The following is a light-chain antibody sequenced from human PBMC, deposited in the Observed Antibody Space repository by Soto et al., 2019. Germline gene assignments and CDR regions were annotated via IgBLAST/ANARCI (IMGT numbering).Light chain of an antibody. J-gene: IGLJ2*01. Sequence: SYELTQPPSVSVAPGKTARGTCGGNNIGSKSVHWYQQKPGQAPVLVISYDSDRPSGIPERFSGSNSGSTATLTISRVEAGDEADYYCQVWDSSSDHVVFGGATKLTVL. CDR2: YDS. V-gene: IGLV3-21*04. CDR3: QVWDSSSDHVV. CDR1: NIGSKS.